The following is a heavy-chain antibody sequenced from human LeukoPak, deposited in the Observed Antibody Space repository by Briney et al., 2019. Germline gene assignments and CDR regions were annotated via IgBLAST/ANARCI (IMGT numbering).Heavy chain of an antibody. CDR1: GYTFTSYD. CDR3: ARGRGWFGELLRFDP. J-gene: IGHJ5*02. CDR2: MNPNSGNT. V-gene: IGHV1-8*01. Sequence: ASVKVSCKASGYTFTSYDINWVRQATGQGLEWMGWMNPNSGNTGYAQKFQGRVTMTRNTSISTAYMELSSLRSEDTAVYYCARGRGWFGELLRFDPWGQGTLVTVSS. D-gene: IGHD3-10*01.